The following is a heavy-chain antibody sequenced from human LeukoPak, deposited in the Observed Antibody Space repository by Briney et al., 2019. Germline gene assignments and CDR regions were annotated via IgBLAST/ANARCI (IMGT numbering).Heavy chain of an antibody. J-gene: IGHJ4*02. CDR1: GYTFTGYY. CDR2: INPNSGGT. V-gene: IGHV1-2*02. D-gene: IGHD3-22*01. CDR3: AIYYSSGYYYFDY. Sequence: VASVKVSCKASGYTFTGYYMHWVRQAPGQGLEWMGWINPNSGGTNYAQKFQGRVTMTRDTSISTAYMELSRLSSVTAADTAVYYCAIYYSSGYYYFDYWGQGTLVTVSS.